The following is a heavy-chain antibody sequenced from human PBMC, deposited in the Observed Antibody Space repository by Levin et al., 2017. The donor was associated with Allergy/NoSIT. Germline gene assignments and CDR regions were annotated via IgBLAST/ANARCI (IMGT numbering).Heavy chain of an antibody. CDR2: ISYDGSNK. D-gene: IGHD6-13*01. J-gene: IGHJ4*02. V-gene: IGHV3-30*18. CDR3: AKNTVSSWYLPAFDY. CDR1: GFTFSSYG. Sequence: SCAASGFTFSSYGMHWVRQAPGKGLEWVAVISYDGSNKYYADSVKGRFTISRDNSKNTLYLQMNSLRAEDTAVYYCAKNTVSSWYLPAFDYWGQGTLVTVSS.